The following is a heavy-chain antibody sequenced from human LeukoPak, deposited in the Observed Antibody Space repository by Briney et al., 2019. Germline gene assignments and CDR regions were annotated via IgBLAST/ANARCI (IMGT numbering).Heavy chain of an antibody. CDR3: AKDRCSGTSCQFDY. D-gene: IGHD2-2*01. J-gene: IGHJ4*02. CDR2: ISGSGGST. V-gene: IGHV3-23*01. CDR1: GFTFSSYA. Sequence: GGSLRLSCAASGFTFSSYAMNWVRQAPGEGLEWVSVISGSGGSTYYADSVKGRFTISRDNSKNTLYLQMNSLRVEDTAVYYCAKDRCSGTSCQFDYWGQGTLVTVSS.